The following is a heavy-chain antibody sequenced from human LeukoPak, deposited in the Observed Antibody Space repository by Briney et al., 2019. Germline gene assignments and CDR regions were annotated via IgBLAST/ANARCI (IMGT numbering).Heavy chain of an antibody. CDR2: VYYSGTI. J-gene: IGHJ1*01. CDR3: ARHGTAAGPFQL. Sequence: SETLSLTCAVSGGAIDNYYWSWIRQPPGKGLEWIAYVYYSGTINYNPSLESRVTISVDTSKNQFSLRLTSVAAADTAVYYCARHGTAAGPFQLWGQGTLVTVSS. D-gene: IGHD2-21*02. CDR1: GGAIDNYY. V-gene: IGHV4-59*08.